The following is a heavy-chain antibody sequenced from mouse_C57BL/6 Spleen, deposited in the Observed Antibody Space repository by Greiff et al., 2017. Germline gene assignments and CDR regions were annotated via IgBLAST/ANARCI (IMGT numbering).Heavy chain of an antibody. CDR3: ARRGITTVVAFDY. D-gene: IGHD1-1*01. J-gene: IGHJ2*01. CDR2: IFPGSGST. V-gene: IGHV1-75*01. Sequence: VQLQESGPELVKPGASVKISCKASGYTFTDYYINWVKQRPGQGLEWIGWIFPGSGSTYYNEKFKGKATLTVDKSSSTAYMLLSSLTSEDSAVYFCARRGITTVVAFDYWGQGTTLTVSS. CDR1: GYTFTDYY.